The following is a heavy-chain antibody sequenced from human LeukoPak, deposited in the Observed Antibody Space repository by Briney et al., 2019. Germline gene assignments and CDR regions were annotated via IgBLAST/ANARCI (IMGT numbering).Heavy chain of an antibody. V-gene: IGHV3-21*06. CDR3: ARLMAHYDTWGFDY. CDR1: GFTFSTYS. J-gene: IGHJ4*02. Sequence: PGGSLRLSCAASGFTFSTYSMNWVRQAPGKGLEWVSSISSTSTYIYYGDSVQGRFTISRDNAKNSLYLQMNSLRAEDTAVYYCARLMAHYDTWGFDYWGQGTLVTVSS. D-gene: IGHD3-22*01. CDR2: ISSTSTYI.